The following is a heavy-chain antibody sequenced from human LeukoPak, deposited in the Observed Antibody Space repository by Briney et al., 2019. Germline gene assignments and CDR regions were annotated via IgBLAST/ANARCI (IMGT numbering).Heavy chain of an antibody. CDR1: GYTFTDYY. CDR3: ARDQVVLRYFDWLRNWFDP. D-gene: IGHD3-9*01. Sequence: PRASVKVSCKASGYTFTDYYINWVRQAPGQGLEWIGWINPNSGDTNYAQKFQGRVTMTRDTSISTAYVELSRLRPDDTAVYYCARDQVVLRYFDWLRNWFDPWGQGTLVTVSS. J-gene: IGHJ5*02. CDR2: INPNSGDT. V-gene: IGHV1-2*02.